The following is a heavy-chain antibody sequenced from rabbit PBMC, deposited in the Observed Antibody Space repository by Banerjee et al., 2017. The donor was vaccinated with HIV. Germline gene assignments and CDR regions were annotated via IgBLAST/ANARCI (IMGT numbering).Heavy chain of an antibody. CDR2: IYAGSGGST. CDR3: ARDYGGSSGDNWDYYFDL. CDR1: GFSFSSSTY. D-gene: IGHD8-1*01. Sequence: QSLEESGGDLVKPGASLTLTCTASGFSFSSSTYMCWVRQAPGKGLEWIACIYAGSGGSTYYASWAKGRFTISKTSSTTVTLQMTSLTAADTATYLCARDYGGSSGDNWDYYFDLWGQGTLVTVS. V-gene: IGHV1S40*01. J-gene: IGHJ4*01.